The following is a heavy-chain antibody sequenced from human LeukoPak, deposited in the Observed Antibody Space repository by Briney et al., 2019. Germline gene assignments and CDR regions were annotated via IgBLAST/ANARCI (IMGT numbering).Heavy chain of an antibody. CDR2: IYPGHSDT. D-gene: IGHD5-12*01. V-gene: IGHV5-51*01. Sequence: GESLKISCKGSGYSFTNYWVAWVRQMPGTGLEWMGIIYPGHSDTRYSPSFQGQVTISADESITTAYLQWGSLKASDTAVYYCARTPGSTDYRGYQYWYFDLWGRGTLVTVSS. CDR1: GYSFTNYW. J-gene: IGHJ2*01. CDR3: ARTPGSTDYRGYQYWYFDL.